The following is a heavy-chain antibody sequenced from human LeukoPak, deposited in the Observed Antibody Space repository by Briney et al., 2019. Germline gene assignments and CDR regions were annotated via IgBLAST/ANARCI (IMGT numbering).Heavy chain of an antibody. CDR3: AKDWALLGYDSSGYMDV. J-gene: IGHJ6*03. CDR1: GFTFSSYG. Sequence: GGSLRLSCAASGFTFSSYGMHWVRQAPGKGLEWVAVIWYDGSNKYYADSVKGRFTISRDNSKNTLYLQMNSLRAEDTAVYYCAKDWALLGYDSSGYMDVWGKGTTVTVSS. D-gene: IGHD3-22*01. V-gene: IGHV3-33*06. CDR2: IWYDGSNK.